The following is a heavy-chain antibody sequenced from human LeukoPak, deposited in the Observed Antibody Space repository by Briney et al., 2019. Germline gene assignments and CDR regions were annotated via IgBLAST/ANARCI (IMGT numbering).Heavy chain of an antibody. D-gene: IGHD6-6*01. V-gene: IGHV3-30*04. J-gene: IGHJ1*01. CDR1: GFTFSSYA. CDR2: ISYDGSNK. CDR3: ARVDPSIPFFPGYFQH. Sequence: GGSLRLSCAASGFTFSSYAMHWVRQAPGKGLEWVAVISYDGSNKYYADSVKGRFTISRDNSKNTLYLQMNSLRAEGTAVYYCARVDPSIPFFPGYFQHWGQGTLVTVSS.